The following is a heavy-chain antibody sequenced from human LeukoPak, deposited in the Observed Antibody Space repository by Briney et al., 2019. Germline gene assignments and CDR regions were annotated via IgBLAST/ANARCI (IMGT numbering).Heavy chain of an antibody. Sequence: ASVKVSCKASGYTFTGYYMHWVRQAPGQGLEWMGIINPSGGSTSYAQKFQGRVTMTRDTSTSTVYMELSSLRSEDTAVYYCARDPEADYGDYGQHPLDYWGQGTLVTVSS. J-gene: IGHJ4*02. D-gene: IGHD4-17*01. CDR3: ARDPEADYGDYGQHPLDY. V-gene: IGHV1-46*01. CDR2: INPSGGST. CDR1: GYTFTGYY.